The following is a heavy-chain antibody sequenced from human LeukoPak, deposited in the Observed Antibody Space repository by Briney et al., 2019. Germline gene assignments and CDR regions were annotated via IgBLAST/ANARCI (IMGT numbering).Heavy chain of an antibody. V-gene: IGHV4-59*01. D-gene: IGHD4-23*01. Sequence: SETLSLTCTVSGGSISSYYWSWIRQPPGKGLEWIGYIYYSGNTNYSPSLKSRVTISVGTSKNQFSLKLSSVTAADTAVYYCAGTYGGKFDYWGQETLVTVSS. J-gene: IGHJ4*02. CDR1: GGSISSYY. CDR3: AGTYGGKFDY. CDR2: IYYSGNT.